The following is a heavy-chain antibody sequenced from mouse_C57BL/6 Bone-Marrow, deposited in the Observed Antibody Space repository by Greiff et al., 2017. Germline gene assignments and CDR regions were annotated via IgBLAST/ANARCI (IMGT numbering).Heavy chain of an antibody. J-gene: IGHJ1*03. CDR3: TRERGGFVRYFDV. Sequence: EVMLVESGEGLVKPGGSLKLSCAASGFTFSSYAMSWVRQTPEKRLEWVAYISSGGDYIYYADTVKGRFTISRDNARNTLYLQMSSLKSEDTAMYYCTRERGGFVRYFDVWGTGTTVTVSS. CDR2: ISSGGDYI. CDR1: GFTFSSYA. V-gene: IGHV5-9-1*02. D-gene: IGHD1-1*02.